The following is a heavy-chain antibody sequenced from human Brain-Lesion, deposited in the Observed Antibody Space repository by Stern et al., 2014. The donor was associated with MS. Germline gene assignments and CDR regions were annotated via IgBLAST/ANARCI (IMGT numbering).Heavy chain of an antibody. CDR3: AGEEDIRYCSGGSCTGNWFDP. Sequence: QLQLQESGPGLVKPSETLSLTCTVAGGSVSSTSYAWAWIRQPPGKGLEWIGTIYYRGNTYYSPSLKGRLTIPLDPSKNHFSLHLGSVTAADTAVYYCAGEEDIRYCSGGSCTGNWFDPWGQGTLVTVSS. V-gene: IGHV4-39*02. CDR1: GGSVSSTSYA. CDR2: IYYRGNT. D-gene: IGHD2-15*01. J-gene: IGHJ5*02.